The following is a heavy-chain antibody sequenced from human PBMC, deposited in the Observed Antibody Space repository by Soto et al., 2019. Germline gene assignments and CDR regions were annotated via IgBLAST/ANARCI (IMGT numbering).Heavy chain of an antibody. J-gene: IGHJ4*02. CDR3: ARRPSGWYLFDY. V-gene: IGHV2-5*01. Sequence: QITLKESGPTLVRPTQPLTLTCTFSGFSLSTSGLGVGWIRQPPGKALEWLALIYWNDDKRYSPSLKARLTITKDTPKNQVVLTMTNMDPVDTATYYCARRPSGWYLFDYWGQGTLVTVSS. D-gene: IGHD6-19*01. CDR1: GFSLSTSGLG. CDR2: IYWNDDK.